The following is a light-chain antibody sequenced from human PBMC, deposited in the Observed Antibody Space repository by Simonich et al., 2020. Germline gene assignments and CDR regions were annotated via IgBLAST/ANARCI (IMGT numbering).Light chain of an antibody. J-gene: IGLJ2*01. Sequence: QAVVTQEPSLTVSPGGTVTLTCGSRTGAVTSGHYPYWFQQTPGQAPRTLIYDTNTNHSWTPARFSGSLLGGKAALTLSGAQPEDEAEYDCLLSYSGAVVFGGGTKLTVL. CDR1: TGAVTSGHY. CDR3: LLSYSGAVV. V-gene: IGLV7-46*01. CDR2: DTN.